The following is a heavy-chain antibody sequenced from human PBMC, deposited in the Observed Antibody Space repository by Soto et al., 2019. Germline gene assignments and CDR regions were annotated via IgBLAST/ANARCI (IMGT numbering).Heavy chain of an antibody. V-gene: IGHV4-39*01. Sequence: QLQLQLSGPGLVKPSETLSLTCNVSGASISSYNYWGWFRQPPGKGLEWIGSIIYGGDIMYNPSLQSRRTLFVDTSTNQCSLKLSSVTAADTAVYYCVRHAQWIIRAYWGQGSLVTVSS. J-gene: IGHJ4*02. D-gene: IGHD5-12*01. CDR3: VRHAQWIIRAY. CDR2: IIYGGDI. CDR1: GASISSYNY.